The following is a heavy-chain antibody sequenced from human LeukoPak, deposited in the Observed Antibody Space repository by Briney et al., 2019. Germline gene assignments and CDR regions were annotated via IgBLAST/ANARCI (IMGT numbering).Heavy chain of an antibody. Sequence: GRSLRLSCAALGFSFSTYFMDWGRQAPGKGLEWVAVITSDGSQTFYVGSVKGRFPISRDNSKNTLYLQMNSLRAEDTAVYFCARERLDTIVHSGAFDIWGQGTMVTVSS. CDR2: ITSDGSQT. D-gene: IGHD3-10*01. CDR1: GFSFSTYF. J-gene: IGHJ3*02. V-gene: IGHV3-30-3*01. CDR3: ARERLDTIVHSGAFDI.